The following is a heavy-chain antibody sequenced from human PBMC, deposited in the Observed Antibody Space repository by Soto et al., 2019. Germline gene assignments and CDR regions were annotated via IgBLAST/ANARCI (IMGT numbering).Heavy chain of an antibody. V-gene: IGHV3-30*04. D-gene: IGHD4-17*01. CDR1: GFTFSHYS. J-gene: IGHJ4*02. Sequence: QVQLVESGGGVVQPEKSLRLSCAASGFTFSHYSMHWVRQAPGTGLEWVAVISYDGNRKYYADSVKGRFTISRDNPKNTLFLQMNGLRGNDTAVYYCARYYGDYLLDFWGQGTLVAVSS. CDR3: ARYYGDYLLDF. CDR2: ISYDGNRK.